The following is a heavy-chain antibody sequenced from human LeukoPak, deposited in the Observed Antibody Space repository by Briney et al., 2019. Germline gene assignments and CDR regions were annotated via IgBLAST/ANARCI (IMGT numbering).Heavy chain of an antibody. V-gene: IGHV4-38-2*02. J-gene: IGHJ4*02. D-gene: IGHD1-20*01. CDR3: ARVRYNWNGWPFDY. CDR2: IYHSGSI. CDR1: GYSISNDYY. Sequence: SPSETLSLTCTVAGYSISNDYYWGWIRQPPGKGLEWIGSIYHSGSIYYNPSLKSRVTISVDTSKNQFSLKLSSVTAADTAVYYCARVRYNWNGWPFDYWGQGTLVTVSS.